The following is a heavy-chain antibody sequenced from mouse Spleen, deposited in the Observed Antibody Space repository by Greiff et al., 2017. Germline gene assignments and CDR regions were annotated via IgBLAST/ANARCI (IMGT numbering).Heavy chain of an antibody. D-gene: IGHD1-1*01. CDR2: INPNNGGT. V-gene: IGHV1-26*01. Sequence: VQLQQSGPELVKPGASVKISCKASGYTFTDYYMNWVKQSHGKSLEWIGDINPNNGGTSYNQKFKGKATLTVDKSSSTAYMELRSLTSEDSAVYYCARLLYYGSWYFDVWGTGTTVTVSS. J-gene: IGHJ1*03. CDR1: GYTFTDYY. CDR3: ARLLYYGSWYFDV.